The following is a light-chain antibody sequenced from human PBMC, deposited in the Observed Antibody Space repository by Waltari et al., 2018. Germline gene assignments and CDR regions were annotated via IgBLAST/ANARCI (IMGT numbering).Light chain of an antibody. Sequence: ELVLTQSPGPLSLSPGERATLPCRASQSVSSSYLAWYQQKPGQAPRLLIYGASSRATGIPDRFSGSGSGTDFTLAISRLEPEDFAVYYCQQYGTSPAFGQGTKVEIK. V-gene: IGKV3-20*01. CDR3: QQYGTSPA. CDR2: GAS. J-gene: IGKJ1*01. CDR1: QSVSSSY.